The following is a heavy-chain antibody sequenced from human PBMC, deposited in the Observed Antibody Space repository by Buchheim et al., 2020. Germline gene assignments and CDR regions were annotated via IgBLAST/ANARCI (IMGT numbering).Heavy chain of an antibody. CDR3: VLGLYSSGWYSSDYYGMDV. V-gene: IGHV1-2*06. Sequence: QVHLVQSGAEVRKPGASVKVSCKASGFTFTNYYIHWVRQAPGQGLEWMGRINPNSGGTDYAQSFQGRVTMTRDTSITTAYMELSRLRSEDTAVYYCVLGLYSSGWYSSDYYGMDVWGQGTT. D-gene: IGHD6-19*01. CDR2: INPNSGGT. J-gene: IGHJ6*02. CDR1: GFTFTNYY.